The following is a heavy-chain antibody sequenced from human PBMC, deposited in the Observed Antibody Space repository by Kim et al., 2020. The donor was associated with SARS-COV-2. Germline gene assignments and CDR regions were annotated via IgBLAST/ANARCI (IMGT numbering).Heavy chain of an antibody. J-gene: IGHJ4*02. CDR2: IGTT. CDR3: ADGDCKDY. Sequence: IGTTNYDASLKRRVTISVDTSKNQVSLELSSVTAADTGVYYCADGDCKDYWGQGTLVTVSS. D-gene: IGHD4-17*01. V-gene: IGHV4-34*01.